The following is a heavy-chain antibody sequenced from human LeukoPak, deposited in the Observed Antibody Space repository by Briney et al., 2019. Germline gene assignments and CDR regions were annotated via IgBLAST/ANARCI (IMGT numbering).Heavy chain of an antibody. CDR1: GGSFSGYY. CDR2: INHSGST. D-gene: IGHD3-3*01. Sequence: SETLSLTCAVYGGSFSGYYWSWIRQPPGKGLEWIGEINHSGSTNYNPALKSRVTISVDTSKNQFSLKLSSVTAADTAVYYCARGSQPYYDFWSGYFRKGSNWFDPWGQGTLVTVSS. J-gene: IGHJ5*02. V-gene: IGHV4-34*01. CDR3: ARGSQPYYDFWSGYFRKGSNWFDP.